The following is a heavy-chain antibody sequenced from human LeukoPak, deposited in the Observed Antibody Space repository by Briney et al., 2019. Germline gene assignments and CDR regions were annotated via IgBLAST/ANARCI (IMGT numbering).Heavy chain of an antibody. J-gene: IGHJ4*02. D-gene: IGHD3-16*01. CDR3: ARGPPYVWGSYVDY. CDR1: GYTFTSYA. CDR2: INAGNGNT. V-gene: IGHV1-3*01. Sequence: ASVKVSCKASGYTFTSYAMHWVRQAPGQRLEWMGWINAGNGNTKYSQKFQGWVTMTRDTSISTAYMELSRLRSDDTAVYYCARGPPYVWGSYVDYWGQGTLVTVSS.